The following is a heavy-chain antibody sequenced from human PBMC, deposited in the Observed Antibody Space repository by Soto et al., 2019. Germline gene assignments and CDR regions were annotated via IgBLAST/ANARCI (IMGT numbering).Heavy chain of an antibody. V-gene: IGHV4-39*01. CDR1: GGSISSSSYY. CDR2: IYYSGST. CDR3: ARLIEEQQLSYYFDY. Sequence: SETLSLTCTVSGGSISSSSYYWGWIRQPPGKGLEWIGSIYYSGSTYYNPSLKSRVTISVDTSKNQFSLKLSSVTAADTAVYYCARLIEEQQLSYYFDYWGQGTLVTVSS. D-gene: IGHD6-13*01. J-gene: IGHJ4*02.